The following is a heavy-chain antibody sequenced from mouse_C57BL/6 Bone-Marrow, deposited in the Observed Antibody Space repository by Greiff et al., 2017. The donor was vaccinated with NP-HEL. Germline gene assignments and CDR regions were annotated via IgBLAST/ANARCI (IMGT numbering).Heavy chain of an antibody. V-gene: IGHV5-17*01. J-gene: IGHJ2*01. CDR3: AGGWLLRPFDY. CDR1: GFTFSYYG. CDR2: ISSGSSTI. Sequence: EVMLVESGGGLVKPGGSLKLSCAASGFTFSYYGMHWVRQAPEKGLEWVAYISSGSSTIYYADTVKGRFTISRDNAKNTLFLQMTSLRSEDTAMYYCAGGWLLRPFDYWGQGTTLTVSS. D-gene: IGHD2-3*01.